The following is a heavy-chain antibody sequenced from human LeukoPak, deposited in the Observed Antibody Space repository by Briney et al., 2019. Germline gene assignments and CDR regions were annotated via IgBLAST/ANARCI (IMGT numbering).Heavy chain of an antibody. V-gene: IGHV3-23*01. CDR3: AKDLRVIVVTYYMDV. CDR2: ISGNGGST. J-gene: IGHJ6*03. Sequence: GGSLRLSCAASGFTFNSYAMTWVRQAPGKGLEWVSSISGNGGSTYYTDSVKGRFTISRDNSKNTLYLQMNSLIAEDTAAYYCAKDLRVIVVTYYMDVWGKGTTVTVSS. CDR1: GFTFNSYA. D-gene: IGHD2-2*01.